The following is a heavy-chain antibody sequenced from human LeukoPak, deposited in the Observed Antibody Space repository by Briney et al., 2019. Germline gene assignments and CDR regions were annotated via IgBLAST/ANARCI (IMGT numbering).Heavy chain of an antibody. J-gene: IGHJ3*02. V-gene: IGHV4-34*01. CDR2: INHSGST. CDR1: GGSFSGYY. CDR3: VWPDFWSGDDAFDI. D-gene: IGHD3-3*01. Sequence: SETLSLTCAVYGGSFSGYYWSWIRQPPAKGLEWVGEINHSGSTNYNPSLKSRVTISVDTSKNQFSLKLSSVTAPDTAVYYCVWPDFWSGDDAFDIWRQGTMVTVCS.